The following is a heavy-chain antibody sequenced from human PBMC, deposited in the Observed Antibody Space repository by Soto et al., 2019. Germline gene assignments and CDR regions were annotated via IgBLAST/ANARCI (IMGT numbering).Heavy chain of an antibody. D-gene: IGHD2-2*01. CDR3: AREFRGVVPAARPPYYYYGMDV. CDR1: GGTFSSYA. V-gene: IGHV1-69*13. CDR2: IIPIFGTA. J-gene: IGHJ6*02. Sequence: SVKVSCKASGGTFSSYAISWVRQAPGQGLEWMGGIIPIFGTANYAQKFQGRVTITADESTSKAYMELSSLRSEDTAVYYCAREFRGVVPAARPPYYYYGMDVWGQGTTVTVSS.